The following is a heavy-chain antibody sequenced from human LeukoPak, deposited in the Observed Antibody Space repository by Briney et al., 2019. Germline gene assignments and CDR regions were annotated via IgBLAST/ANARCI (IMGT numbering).Heavy chain of an antibody. CDR1: GYTFTSYG. V-gene: IGHV1-18*01. J-gene: IGHJ4*02. Sequence: ASVKVSCKASGYTFTSYGISWVRQAPGLGLEWMGWISAYNGNTNYAQKLQGRVTMTTDTSTSTAYMELRSLRSDDTAVYYCVLHDILTGYYAYFDYWGQGTLVTVSS. D-gene: IGHD3-9*01. CDR2: ISAYNGNT. CDR3: VLHDILTGYYAYFDY.